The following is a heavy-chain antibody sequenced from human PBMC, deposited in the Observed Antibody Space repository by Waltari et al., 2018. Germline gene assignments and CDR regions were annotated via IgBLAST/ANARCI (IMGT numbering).Heavy chain of an antibody. D-gene: IGHD3-16*01. CDR1: GFTVSRNY. V-gene: IGHV3-53*02. J-gene: IGHJ4*02. CDR2: LHSDGNT. Sequence: EVQLVEIGGGLIQPGGFLRLSCAASGFTVSRNYMSWVRQAPGKGLEWVSILHSDGNTYHMNPVNGRFTISRDNSKNALYHHMNRLISEYTAVYYCASDSGGRPCDYCGQGILVTVSA. CDR3: ASDSGGRPCDY.